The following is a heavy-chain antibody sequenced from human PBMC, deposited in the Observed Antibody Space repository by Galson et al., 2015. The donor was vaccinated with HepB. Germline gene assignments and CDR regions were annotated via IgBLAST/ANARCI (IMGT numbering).Heavy chain of an antibody. Sequence: SETLSLTCTVSGGSISSYYWSWIRQPAGKGLEWIGRIYTSGSTNYNPSLKSRVTMSVDTSKNQFSLKLSSVTAADTAVYYCARGTDTGDYYYYYYGMDVWGQGTTVTVSS. V-gene: IGHV4-4*07. CDR3: ARGTDTGDYYYYYYGMDV. J-gene: IGHJ6*02. D-gene: IGHD3-16*01. CDR1: GGSISSYY. CDR2: IYTSGST.